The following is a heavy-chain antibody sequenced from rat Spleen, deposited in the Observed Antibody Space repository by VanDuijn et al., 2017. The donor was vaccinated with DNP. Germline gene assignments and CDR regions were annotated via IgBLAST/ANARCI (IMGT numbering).Heavy chain of an antibody. CDR1: GLSLTSDS. CDR3: TRAVAQYAMDA. D-gene: IGHD1-3*01. CDR2: MRSNGDT. V-gene: IGHV2-63*01. Sequence: QVQLKESGPGLVQPSQTLSLTCTVSGLSLTSDSVSWIRQPPGKGLEWMGRMRSNGDTSYNSSLKSRLSISRDTSKNQVFLKMNSLQTDDTGTYYCTRAVAQYAMDAWGQGTSVTVSS. J-gene: IGHJ4*01.